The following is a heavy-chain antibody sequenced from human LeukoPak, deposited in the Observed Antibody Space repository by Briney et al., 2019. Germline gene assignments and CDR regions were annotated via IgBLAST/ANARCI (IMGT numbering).Heavy chain of an antibody. D-gene: IGHD2-21*02. CDR3: ARRGDGGRAFDI. CDR2: IYSNA. J-gene: IGHJ3*02. CDR1: GFTVNSNY. V-gene: IGHV3-66*01. Sequence: GGSLRLSCAASGFTVNSNYMTWVRQAPGKGLEWVSSIYSNAYYVDSVKGRFTISRDNSENTLYLQMDSLRVEDTAVYYCARRGDGGRAFDIWGQGTMVTVSS.